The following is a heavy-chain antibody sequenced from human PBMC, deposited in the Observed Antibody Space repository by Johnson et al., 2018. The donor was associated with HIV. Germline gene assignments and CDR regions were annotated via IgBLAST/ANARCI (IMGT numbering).Heavy chain of an antibody. V-gene: IGHV3-11*04. D-gene: IGHD5-24*01. CDR3: AREMAWEDAFDI. J-gene: IGHJ3*02. CDR2: ISSSGSSI. CDR1: GFTFSDYY. Sequence: QVQLVESGGGLVKPGGSLRLSCAASGFTFSDYYMSWIRQAPGKGLEWVSYISSSGSSIFYADSVKGRFTISRDNAKNSLYLQMNSLRAEDTAVFYCAREMAWEDAFDIWGQGTMVTVSS.